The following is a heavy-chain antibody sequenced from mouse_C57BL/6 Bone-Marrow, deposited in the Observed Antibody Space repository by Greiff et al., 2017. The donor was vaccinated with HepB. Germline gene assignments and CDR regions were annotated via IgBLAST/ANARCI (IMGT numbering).Heavy chain of an antibody. J-gene: IGHJ4*01. D-gene: IGHD1-1*01. Sequence: VQLQQPGAELVKPGASVKLSCKASGYTFTSYWMHWVKQRPGQGLEWIGMIHPNSGSTNYNEKFKSKATLTVDKSSSTAYMQLSSLTSEDSAVYYCARLDYYYGSSYPLYAMYYWGQGTSVTVSS. CDR1: GYTFTSYW. CDR3: ARLDYYYGSSYPLYAMYY. V-gene: IGHV1-64*01. CDR2: IHPNSGST.